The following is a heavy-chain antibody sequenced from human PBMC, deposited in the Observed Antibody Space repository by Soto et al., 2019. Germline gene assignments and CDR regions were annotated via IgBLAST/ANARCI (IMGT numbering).Heavy chain of an antibody. D-gene: IGHD3-10*01. Sequence: GGSLRLSCAASGFTFSSYAMSWVRQAPGKGLEWVSAISGSGGSTYYADSVKGRFTISRDNSKNTLYLQMNSLRAEDTAVYYCAKAVRGVIVVVHYGMDVWGQGTTVTVSS. CDR3: AKAVRGVIVVVHYGMDV. CDR1: GFTFSSYA. J-gene: IGHJ6*02. CDR2: ISGSGGST. V-gene: IGHV3-23*01.